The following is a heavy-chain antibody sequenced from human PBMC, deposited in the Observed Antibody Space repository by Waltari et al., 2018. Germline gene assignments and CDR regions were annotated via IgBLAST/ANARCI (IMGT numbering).Heavy chain of an antibody. CDR1: GDSMSSTYW. D-gene: IGHD2-15*01. CDR2: VHGSGRT. V-gene: IGHV4-4*02. J-gene: IGHJ4*02. CDR3: ARDRGRGLYLDT. Sequence: QLQESGPGLVKPSGTLSLICAVSGDSMSSTYWWSWVRQTPGKGLEWIGQVHGSGRTNYNPSFAGRVTMSLDTSAYPFALKLTSATAADTALYFCARDRGRGLYLDTWGQGTLVTVSP.